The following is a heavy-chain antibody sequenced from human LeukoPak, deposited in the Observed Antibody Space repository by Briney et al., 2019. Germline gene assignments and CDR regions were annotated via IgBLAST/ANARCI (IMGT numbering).Heavy chain of an antibody. V-gene: IGHV4-59*01. CDR3: AGGYCSGGSCYSYYYYNYMDV. J-gene: IGHJ6*03. D-gene: IGHD2-15*01. CDR2: IYYSGNT. Sequence: PSETLSLTCTVSGGSISDYYWTWIRQPPGKGLEWIGHIYYSGNTIYNPSLKSRVTISVDTSKNQFSLKLTSVTTADTAVYYCAGGYCSGGSCYSYYYYNYMDVWGKGTTVTVSS. CDR1: GGSISDYY.